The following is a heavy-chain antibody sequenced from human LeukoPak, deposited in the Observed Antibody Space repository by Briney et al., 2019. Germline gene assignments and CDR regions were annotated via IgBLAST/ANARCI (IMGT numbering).Heavy chain of an antibody. CDR1: GFTFSSYS. V-gene: IGHV3-21*01. Sequence: PGGSLRLSCAASGFTFSSYSMNWVRQAPGKGLEWVSSISSSSSYIYYADSVKGRFTISRDNAKNSLYLQTNSLRAEDTAVYYCARGLGTGYSDYWGQGALVTVSS. J-gene: IGHJ4*02. D-gene: IGHD1/OR15-1a*01. CDR3: ARGLGTGYSDY. CDR2: ISSSSSYI.